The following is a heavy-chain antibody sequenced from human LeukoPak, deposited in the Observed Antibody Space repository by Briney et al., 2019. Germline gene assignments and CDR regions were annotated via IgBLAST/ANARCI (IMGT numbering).Heavy chain of an antibody. V-gene: IGHV4-34*01. Sequence: SETLSLTCAVYGGSFSGYCWSWIRQPPGKGLEWIGEINHSGSTNYNPSLKSRVTISVDTSKNQFSLKLSSVTAADTAVYYCARSFGNYYGSGSISGFDYWGQGTLVTVSS. CDR3: ARSFGNYYGSGSISGFDY. D-gene: IGHD3-10*01. CDR2: INHSGST. CDR1: GGSFSGYC. J-gene: IGHJ4*02.